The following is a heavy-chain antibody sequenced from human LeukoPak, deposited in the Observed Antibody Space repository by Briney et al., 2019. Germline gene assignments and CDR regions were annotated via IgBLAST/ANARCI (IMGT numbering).Heavy chain of an antibody. V-gene: IGHV4-34*01. J-gene: IGHJ5*02. Sequence: SETLSLTCAVYGGTFSGYYWSWIRQPPGKGLEWIGEINHSGSTNYNPSLKSRATISVDTSKNQFSLKLSSVTAADTAVYYCARGGIVVVVAATRWFDPWGQGTLVTVSS. CDR3: ARGGIVVVVAATRWFDP. CDR2: INHSGST. D-gene: IGHD2-15*01. CDR1: GGTFSGYY.